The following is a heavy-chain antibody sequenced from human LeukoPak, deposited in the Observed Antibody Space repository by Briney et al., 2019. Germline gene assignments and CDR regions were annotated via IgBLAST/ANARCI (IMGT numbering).Heavy chain of an antibody. D-gene: IGHD2-15*01. CDR3: ARALPQAVSFDY. Sequence: SVKVSCKASGGTFSSYAISWVRQASGQGLEWMGRIIPILGIANYAQKFQGRVTITADKSTSTAYMELSSLRSEDTAVYYCARALPQAVSFDYWGQGTLVTVSS. CDR2: IIPILGIA. V-gene: IGHV1-69*04. CDR1: GGTFSSYA. J-gene: IGHJ4*02.